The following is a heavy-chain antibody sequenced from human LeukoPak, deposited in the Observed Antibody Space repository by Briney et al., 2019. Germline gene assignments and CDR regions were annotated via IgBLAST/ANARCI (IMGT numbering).Heavy chain of an antibody. J-gene: IGHJ2*01. Sequence: PGGSLRLSCAASEFSVSSNYMSWVRQAPGKGLEWLSVIYSGGSTYYADSVKGQFTISRDNSKNTLFLQMNSLRAEDTAVYYCARDLPAYCGGDCSAYWYFDLWGRGTLVTVSS. CDR1: EFSVSSNY. CDR2: IYSGGST. CDR3: ARDLPAYCGGDCSAYWYFDL. D-gene: IGHD2-21*02. V-gene: IGHV3-53*01.